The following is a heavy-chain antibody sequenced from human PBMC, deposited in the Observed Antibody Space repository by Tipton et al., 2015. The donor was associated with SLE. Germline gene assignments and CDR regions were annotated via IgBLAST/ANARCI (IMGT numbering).Heavy chain of an antibody. CDR3: ARDKGQLVPGYMDV. CDR1: GFTFSNAW. J-gene: IGHJ6*03. V-gene: IGHV3-15*01. CDR2: IKSKTDGGTA. Sequence: SLRLSCAASGFTFSNAWMSWVRQAPGKGLEWVGRIKSKTDGGTADYAAPVKGRFTISRDDSKNTLYLQMNSLRAEDTAVYYCARDKGQLVPGYMDVWGKGTTVTVSS. D-gene: IGHD6-6*01.